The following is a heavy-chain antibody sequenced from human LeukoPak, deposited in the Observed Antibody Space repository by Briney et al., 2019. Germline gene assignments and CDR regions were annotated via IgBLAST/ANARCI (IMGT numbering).Heavy chain of an antibody. CDR3: AKDTIYSSSSGGYFDY. CDR2: ISRNSGSI. V-gene: IGHV3-9*01. CDR1: GFTFDDYA. Sequence: GGPLRLSCAASGFTFDDYAMPWFGQAPGRGLEWVSGISRNSGSIGYADSVKGRFTISRENAKNSLYLQMNSLRAVLTSLYYCAKDTIYSSSSGGYFDYWGQGTLVTVSS. D-gene: IGHD6-6*01. J-gene: IGHJ4*02.